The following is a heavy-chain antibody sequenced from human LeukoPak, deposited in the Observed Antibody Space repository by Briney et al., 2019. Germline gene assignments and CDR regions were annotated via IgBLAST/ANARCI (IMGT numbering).Heavy chain of an antibody. CDR2: TYYRSKWYN. CDR3: AIELTGFDY. CDR1: GDSVSSNSAA. D-gene: IGHD7-27*01. V-gene: IGHV6-1*01. J-gene: IGHJ4*02. Sequence: SQTLSHTCAISGDSVSSNSAAWNWIRQSPSRGLEWLGRTYYRSKWYNEYEISVKSPVTINADTYKNQFSLQLNSVTPEDTAVYYCAIELTGFDYWAREPWSPSPQ.